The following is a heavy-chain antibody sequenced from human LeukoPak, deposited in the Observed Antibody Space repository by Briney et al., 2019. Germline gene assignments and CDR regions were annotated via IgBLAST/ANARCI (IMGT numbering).Heavy chain of an antibody. CDR3: ARGGLGWIRAPDY. CDR2: INHSGST. CDR1: GGSFSGYY. Sequence: SETLSLTCAVYGGSFSGYYWSWIRQPPGKGLEWIGEINHSGSTNYNPSLKSRVIISIDTSKNQLSLKLSSVTAADTAVYYCARGGLGWIRAPDYWGQGTLVTVSS. V-gene: IGHV4-34*01. J-gene: IGHJ4*02. D-gene: IGHD5-18*01.